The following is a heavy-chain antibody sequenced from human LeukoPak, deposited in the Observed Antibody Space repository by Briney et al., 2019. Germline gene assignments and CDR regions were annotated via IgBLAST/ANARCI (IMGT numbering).Heavy chain of an antibody. D-gene: IGHD5-18*01. CDR2: IFSGGTT. Sequence: GGSLRLSCAASGFTVSSNYMTWVRQAPGKGLEWVSIIFSGGTTNYADSVKGRFIISRDNSKNTVYLQMNSLTAEDTAVYYCARGPIHLWSSSGFDYWGQGILVTVSP. V-gene: IGHV3-66*01. CDR1: GFTVSSNY. J-gene: IGHJ4*02. CDR3: ARGPIHLWSSSGFDY.